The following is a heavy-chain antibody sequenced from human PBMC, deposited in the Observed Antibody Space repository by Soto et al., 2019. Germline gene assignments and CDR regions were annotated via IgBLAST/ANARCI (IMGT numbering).Heavy chain of an antibody. Sequence: SETLSLTCAVYGGSFSGYYWSWIRQPPGKGLEWIGEINHSGSTNYNPSLKSRVTISVDTSKNQFSLKLSSVTAADTAVYYCAVCPGGNPRVHDQYFDYWGQGTLVTAPQ. CDR1: GGSFSGYY. J-gene: IGHJ4*02. CDR3: AVCPGGNPRVHDQYFDY. CDR2: INHSGST. V-gene: IGHV4-34*01. D-gene: IGHD2-15*01.